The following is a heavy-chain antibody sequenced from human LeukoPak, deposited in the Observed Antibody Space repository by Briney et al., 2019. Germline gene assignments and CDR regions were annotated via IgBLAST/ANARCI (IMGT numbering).Heavy chain of an antibody. Sequence: SETLSLTCTVSGGSISSGSYYWSWIRQPAGKGLEWIGRIYTSGSTNYNPSLKSRVTISVDTSKNQLSLKLSSVTAADTAVYYCAREDHYYDSSGYYLADAFDIWGQGTMVTVSS. CDR2: IYTSGST. J-gene: IGHJ3*02. D-gene: IGHD3-22*01. CDR3: AREDHYYDSSGYYLADAFDI. V-gene: IGHV4-61*02. CDR1: GGSISSGSYY.